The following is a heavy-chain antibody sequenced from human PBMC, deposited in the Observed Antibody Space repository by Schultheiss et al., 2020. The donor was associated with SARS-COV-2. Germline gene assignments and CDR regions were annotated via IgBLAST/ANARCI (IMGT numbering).Heavy chain of an antibody. V-gene: IGHV4-31*03. CDR3: ARGRLLWFGESNWFDP. CDR2: IYHSGST. J-gene: IGHJ5*02. D-gene: IGHD3-10*01. Sequence: SETLSLTCTFSGGSISSGGYYWSWIRQHPGKGLEWIGYIYHSGSTYYNPSLKSRVTISVDTSKNQFSLKLSSVTAADTAVYYCARGRLLWFGESNWFDPWGQGTLVTVSS. CDR1: GGSISSGGYY.